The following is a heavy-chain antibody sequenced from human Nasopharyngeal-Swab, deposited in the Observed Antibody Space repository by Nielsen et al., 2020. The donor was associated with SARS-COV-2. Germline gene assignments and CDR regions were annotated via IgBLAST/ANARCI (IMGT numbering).Heavy chain of an antibody. D-gene: IGHD1-26*01. Sequence: WIRQPPGKGLEWVANIKQDGSEKYYVDSVKGRFTISRDNAKNSLYLQVNSLRAEDTAVYYCARDQGSYFRLYFDYWGRGTLVTVSS. CDR3: ARDQGSYFRLYFDY. J-gene: IGHJ4*02. V-gene: IGHV3-7*03. CDR2: IKQDGSEK.